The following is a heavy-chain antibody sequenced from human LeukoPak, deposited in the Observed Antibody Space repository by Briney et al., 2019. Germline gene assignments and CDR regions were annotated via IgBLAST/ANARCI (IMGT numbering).Heavy chain of an antibody. CDR2: IKSDGGT. Sequence: SGGSLRLSCAASGFTFSTYWMHWVRQAPGTGLVWVSRIKSDGGTNYAESVKGRFTISRDNAKQTVSLQMNSLRPEDTGVYYCARAPSEIGGYYPEYFRHWGQGTLVTVSS. D-gene: IGHD3-22*01. J-gene: IGHJ1*01. V-gene: IGHV3-74*01. CDR1: GFTFSTYW. CDR3: ARAPSEIGGYYPEYFRH.